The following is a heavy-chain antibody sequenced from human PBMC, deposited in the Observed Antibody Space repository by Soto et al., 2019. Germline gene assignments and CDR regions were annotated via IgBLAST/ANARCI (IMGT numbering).Heavy chain of an antibody. J-gene: IGHJ6*02. V-gene: IGHV3-30-3*01. CDR1: GFTFSSYA. Sequence: GGSLRLSCAASGFTFSSYAMHWVRHAPGKGLEWVAVISYDGSNKYYADSVKGRFTISRDNSKNTLYLQMNSLRAEDTAVYYCARGDYGDYYYYGMDVWGQGTTVTVSS. D-gene: IGHD4-17*01. CDR3: ARGDYGDYYYYGMDV. CDR2: ISYDGSNK.